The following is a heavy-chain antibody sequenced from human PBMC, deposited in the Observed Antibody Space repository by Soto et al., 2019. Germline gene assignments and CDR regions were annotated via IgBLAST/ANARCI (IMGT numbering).Heavy chain of an antibody. J-gene: IGHJ6*02. Sequence: SVKVSCKASGYTFTRYYVHWVRQAPGQGLEWVGMIIPIFGTTNYAQKFQGRVTITADESTSTAYMELSSLRSEDTAVYYCAREITIFGVVIIRPYGMDVWGQGTTVTVSS. CDR1: GYTFTRYY. V-gene: IGHV1-69*13. CDR3: AREITIFGVVIIRPYGMDV. CDR2: IIPIFGTT. D-gene: IGHD3-3*01.